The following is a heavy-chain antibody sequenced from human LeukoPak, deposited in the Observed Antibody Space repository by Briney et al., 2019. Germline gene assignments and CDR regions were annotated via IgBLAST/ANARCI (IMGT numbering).Heavy chain of an antibody. V-gene: IGHV1-69*04. Sequence: GASVKVSFKASGGTFSSYALSWVRQAPGQGLEWMGTIIPIVGIANYAQKFQGRVTITADKSTSTAYMELSSLRSEDTAVYYCARDGEMATIYFDYWGQGTLVTVSS. CDR1: GGTFSSYA. CDR3: ARDGEMATIYFDY. D-gene: IGHD5-24*01. CDR2: IIPIVGIA. J-gene: IGHJ4*02.